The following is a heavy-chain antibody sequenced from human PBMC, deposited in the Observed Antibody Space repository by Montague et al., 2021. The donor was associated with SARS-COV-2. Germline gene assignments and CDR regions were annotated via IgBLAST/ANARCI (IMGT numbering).Heavy chain of an antibody. CDR2: IYWDDDK. J-gene: IGHJ4*02. V-gene: IGHV2-5*02. Sequence: VKPTQTLTLTCSFSGSSLRTSGVGVGWIRQPPGKALEWLAVIYWDDDKRYSPSLKSRLTITKDTSKNQVVLTMTNMDPVDTATYYCVHSYADYLFDYWGQGTLVSVSS. D-gene: IGHD4-17*01. CDR3: VHSYADYLFDY. CDR1: GSSLRTSGVG.